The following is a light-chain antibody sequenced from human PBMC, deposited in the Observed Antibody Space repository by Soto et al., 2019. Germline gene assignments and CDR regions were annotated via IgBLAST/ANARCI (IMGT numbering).Light chain of an antibody. Sequence: EIVLTQSPATLSLSPGERATLSCRASQSVSSYLAWYQQKPGQAPRLLIYDASNRATGIPARFSGSGSGTDFTLTLSRLEPEDFAVYYCQQRSNWPPTWTFGQGTKVEIK. CDR2: DAS. V-gene: IGKV3-11*01. CDR3: QQRSNWPPTWT. CDR1: QSVSSY. J-gene: IGKJ1*01.